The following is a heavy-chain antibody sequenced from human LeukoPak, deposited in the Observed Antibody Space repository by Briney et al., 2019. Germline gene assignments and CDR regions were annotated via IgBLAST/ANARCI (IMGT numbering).Heavy chain of an antibody. CDR1: GFIFSNSG. CDR3: AKDRGMRQVWNWFDS. J-gene: IGHJ5*01. Sequence: PEGSLRLSCEASGFIFSNSGMHWVREAPGKGPEWVAVTSFDGCINNYADSVKGRFTISRDNSKNTLYLQMNRLRVANTAVYYCAKDRGMRQVWNWFDSCGPGTLVTVSS. D-gene: IGHD1-1*01. CDR2: TSFDGCIN. V-gene: IGHV3-33*06.